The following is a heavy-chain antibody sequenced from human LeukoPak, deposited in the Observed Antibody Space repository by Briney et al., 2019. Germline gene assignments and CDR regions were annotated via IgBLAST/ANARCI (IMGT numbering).Heavy chain of an antibody. J-gene: IGHJ4*02. D-gene: IGHD5-24*01. Sequence: SVKVSCKASGGTFSSYTISWVRQAPGQGPEWMGRIIPILGIANYAQKFQGRVTITADKSTSTAYMELSSLRSEDTAVYYCAGQDGYNVDYWGQGTLVTVSS. CDR2: IIPILGIA. CDR1: GGTFSSYT. V-gene: IGHV1-69*02. CDR3: AGQDGYNVDY.